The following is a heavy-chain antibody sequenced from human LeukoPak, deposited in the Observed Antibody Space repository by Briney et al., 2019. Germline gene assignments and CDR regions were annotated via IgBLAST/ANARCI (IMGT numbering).Heavy chain of an antibody. CDR3: ARGYCSSTSCYNFFDY. V-gene: IGHV4-34*01. D-gene: IGHD2-2*02. CDR2: INHSGST. J-gene: IGHJ4*02. Sequence: SETLSLTCAVYGGSFSGYYWSWIRQPPGKELEWIGEINHSGSTNYNPSLKSRVTISVDTSKNQFSLKLSSVTAADTAVYYCARGYCSSTSCYNFFDYWGQGTLVTVSS. CDR1: GGSFSGYY.